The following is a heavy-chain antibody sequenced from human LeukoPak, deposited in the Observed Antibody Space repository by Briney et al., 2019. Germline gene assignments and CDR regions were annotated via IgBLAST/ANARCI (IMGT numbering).Heavy chain of an antibody. CDR1: GYTSTSYA. J-gene: IGHJ4*02. Sequence: ASVKVSCKASGYTSTSYAMHWVRQAPGQGLEWMGWISAYNGNTNYAQKLQGRVTMTTDTSTSTAYMELRSLRSDDTAVYYCAREDGNYCDYWGQGTLVTVSS. V-gene: IGHV1-18*01. CDR3: AREDGNYCDY. D-gene: IGHD4-17*01. CDR2: ISAYNGNT.